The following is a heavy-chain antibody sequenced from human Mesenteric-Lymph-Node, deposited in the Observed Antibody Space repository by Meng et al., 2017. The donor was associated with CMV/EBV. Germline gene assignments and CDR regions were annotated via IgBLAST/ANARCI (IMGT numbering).Heavy chain of an antibody. V-gene: IGHV3-49*04. J-gene: IGHJ4*02. CDR2: IRSRLYGGTT. D-gene: IGHD3-3*01. Sequence: GESLKISCRASGFRFGDYAMNWVRQAPGKGLEWVGLIRSRLYGGTTDYAASVKGRFTISRDDSKSIAYLQMNSLKSDDTAAYYCSRALRNDFWCGFLGYWGQGALVTVSS. CDR1: GFRFGDYA. CDR3: SRALRNDFWCGFLGY.